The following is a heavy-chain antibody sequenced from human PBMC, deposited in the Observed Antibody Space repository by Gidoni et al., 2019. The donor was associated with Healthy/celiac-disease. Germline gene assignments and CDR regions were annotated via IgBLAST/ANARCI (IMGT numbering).Heavy chain of an antibody. D-gene: IGHD3-22*01. J-gene: IGHJ4*02. CDR2: IYPGDSDT. Sequence: EVQLVQSGAEVKKPGESLKISCKGSGYSFTSYWIGWVRQMPGKGLEWMGIIYPGDSDTRYSPSFQGQVTISADKSISTAYLQWSSLKASDTAMYYCAWYYDSSGYYQYYFDYWGQGTLVTVSS. CDR1: GYSFTSYW. V-gene: IGHV5-51*01. CDR3: AWYYDSSGYYQYYFDY.